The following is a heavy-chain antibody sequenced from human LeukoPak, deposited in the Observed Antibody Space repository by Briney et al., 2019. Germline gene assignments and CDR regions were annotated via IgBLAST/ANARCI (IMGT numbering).Heavy chain of an antibody. Sequence: PSETLSLTCGVYGGSFSGYYWSWIRQPPGKGLEWIGEINHSGSTNYNPSLKSRVTISVDTSKNQFSLKLSSVTAADTAVYYCARWEQQLAFYWGQGTLVTVSS. D-gene: IGHD6-13*01. J-gene: IGHJ4*02. CDR3: ARWEQQLAFY. V-gene: IGHV4-34*01. CDR2: INHSGST. CDR1: GGSFSGYY.